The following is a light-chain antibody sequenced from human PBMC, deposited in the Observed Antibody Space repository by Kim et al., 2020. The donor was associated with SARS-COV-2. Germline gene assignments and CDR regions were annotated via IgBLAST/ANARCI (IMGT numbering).Light chain of an antibody. J-gene: IGLJ1*01. CDR1: RSVVGGYNY. CDR2: DVS. CDR3: SSYTSSSTPYV. V-gene: IGLV2-14*03. Sequence: QSITSSCTGTRSVVGGYNYVSWYQQHPGKAPKLMIYDVSNRPSGVSNRFSGSKSGNTASLTISGLQAEDEADYYCSSYTSSSTPYVFGTGTKVTVL.